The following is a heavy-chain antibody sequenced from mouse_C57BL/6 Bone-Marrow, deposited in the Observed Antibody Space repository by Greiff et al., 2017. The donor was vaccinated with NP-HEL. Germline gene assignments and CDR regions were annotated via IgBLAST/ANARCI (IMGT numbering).Heavy chain of an antibody. D-gene: IGHD2-5*01. Sequence: EVMLVESGGGLVKPGGSLKLSCAASGFTFSDYGMHWVRQAPEKGLEWVAYISSGSSTIYYADTVKGRFTISRDNAKNTLFLQMTSLRSEDTAMYYCTKEGPYYSKEFPYFDYWGKGTTLTVSS. J-gene: IGHJ2*01. CDR2: ISSGSSTI. CDR3: TKEGPYYSKEFPYFDY. CDR1: GFTFSDYG. V-gene: IGHV5-17*01.